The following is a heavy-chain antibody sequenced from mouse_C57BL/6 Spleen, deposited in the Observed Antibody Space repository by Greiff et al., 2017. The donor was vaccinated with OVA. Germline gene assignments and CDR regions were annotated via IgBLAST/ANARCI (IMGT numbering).Heavy chain of an antibody. Sequence: QVTLKESGPGILQPSQTLSLTCSFSGFSLSTFGMGVGWIRQPSGKGLEWLAHIWWDDDKYYNPALKSRLTISKDTSKNQVVLKIANVDTADTATYYCARMTNSNWDDYYAMDYWGQGTSVTVSS. CDR3: ARMTNSNWDDYYAMDY. CDR1: GFSLSTFGMG. V-gene: IGHV8-8*01. J-gene: IGHJ4*01. D-gene: IGHD4-1*02. CDR2: IWWDDDK.